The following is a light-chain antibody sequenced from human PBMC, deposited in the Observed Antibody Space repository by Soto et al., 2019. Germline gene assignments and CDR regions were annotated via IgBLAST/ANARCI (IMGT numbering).Light chain of an antibody. V-gene: IGLV2-14*01. CDR1: SSDVGTYNY. CDR3: SSYTTSNTQV. Sequence: QSALTQPASVSGSPGQSMTISCTGTSSDVGTYNYVSWYQHRPGKAPKLMIYDVSYRPSGVSNRFSGSKSANTASLTISGLQAEDEADYYCSSYTTSNTQVFGGGTQLTVL. CDR2: DVS. J-gene: IGLJ3*02.